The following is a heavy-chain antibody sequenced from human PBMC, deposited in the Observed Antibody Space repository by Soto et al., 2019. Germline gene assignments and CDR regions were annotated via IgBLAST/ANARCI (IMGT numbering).Heavy chain of an antibody. J-gene: IGHJ4*02. CDR3: AKEHCDNIDTCYQALES. Sequence: ASGKVSCTASGFACTGTYMPWVRPAPGQGLEYMRWLNSNNGNTGFAPEFQGRVTITSDPSISTAYMELSRLTSDDTALYYCAKEHCDNIDTCYQALESWAQGTVVPVSS. V-gene: IGHV1-2*02. CDR2: LNSNNGNT. CDR1: GFACTGTY. D-gene: IGHD3-9*01.